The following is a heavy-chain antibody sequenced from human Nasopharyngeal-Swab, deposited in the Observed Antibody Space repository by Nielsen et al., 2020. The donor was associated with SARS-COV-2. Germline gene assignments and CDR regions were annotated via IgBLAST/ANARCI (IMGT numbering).Heavy chain of an antibody. CDR3: ARGGIVGASTYWYFDV. CDR2: IRQDGAEI. V-gene: IGHV3-7*03. D-gene: IGHD1-26*01. J-gene: IGHJ2*01. Sequence: GESLKISCAASGFTFSDYAMSWVRQTPGKGLEWVASIRQDGAEIYYVDSVKGRFAISRDNAKNSLYLQMNSLRADDTALYYCARGGIVGASTYWYFDVWGRGTPVTVSS. CDR1: GFTFSDYA.